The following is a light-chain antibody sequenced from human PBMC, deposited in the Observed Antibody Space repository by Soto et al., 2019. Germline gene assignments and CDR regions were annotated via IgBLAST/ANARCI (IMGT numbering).Light chain of an antibody. CDR2: GAS. Sequence: ETVMTQSPDTLSLSPGERATLSCRASQSVSDNLAWYQQRPGQGPRLLIYGASTRATGIPARFSGSGSGTEFTLTISSLQSEDFAVYYCQQRSNWPWAFGQGTKVDIK. CDR1: QSVSDN. J-gene: IGKJ1*01. V-gene: IGKV3-15*01. CDR3: QQRSNWPWA.